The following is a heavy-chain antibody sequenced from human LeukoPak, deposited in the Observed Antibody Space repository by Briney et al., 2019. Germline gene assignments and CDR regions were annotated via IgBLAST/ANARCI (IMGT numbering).Heavy chain of an antibody. CDR1: GDSISNSTYY. D-gene: IGHD5-18*01. CDR2: VYHTGTT. J-gene: IGHJ4*02. CDR3: ARTRYSYGYGYYFDY. V-gene: IGHV4-39*07. Sequence: SETLSLTCSVSGDSISNSTYYWGWIRQPPGKGLEWIGTVYHTGTTYYSPSLNSRVTISVDTSKNQFSLRLKTVTAADTAVYYCARTRYSYGYGYYFDYWGQGTLVTVSS.